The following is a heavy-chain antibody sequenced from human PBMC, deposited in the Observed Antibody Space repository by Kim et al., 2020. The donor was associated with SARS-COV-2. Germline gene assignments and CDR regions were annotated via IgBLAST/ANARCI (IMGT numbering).Heavy chain of an antibody. V-gene: IGHV4-39*07. CDR2: IYYSGST. J-gene: IGHJ4*02. CDR3: ARVADLGSVDY. CDR1: GGSISSSSYY. D-gene: IGHD3-3*02. Sequence: SETLSLTCTVSGGSISSSSYYWGWIRQPPGKGLEWIGSIYYSGSTYYNPSLKSRVTISVDTSKNQFSLKLSSVTAADTAVYYCARVADLGSVDYWGQGTLVTVSS.